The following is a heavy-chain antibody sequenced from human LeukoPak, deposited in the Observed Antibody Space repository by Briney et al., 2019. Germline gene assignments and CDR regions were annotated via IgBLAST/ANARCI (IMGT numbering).Heavy chain of an antibody. D-gene: IGHD6-13*01. J-gene: IGHJ4*02. CDR1: GGSISSYY. V-gene: IGHV4-59*01. CDR2: IYYSGST. Sequence: SETLSLTCTVSGGSISSYYWSWIRQPPGKGLEWIGYIYYSGSTNYNPSLKSRVTISVDTSKNQFSLKLSSVTAADTAVYYCARDIYRLRQQLVLDYWGQGTLVTVSS. CDR3: ARDIYRLRQQLVLDY.